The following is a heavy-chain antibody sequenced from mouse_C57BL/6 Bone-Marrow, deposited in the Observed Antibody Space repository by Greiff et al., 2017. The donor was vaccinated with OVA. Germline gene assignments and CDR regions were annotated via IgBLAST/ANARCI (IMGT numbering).Heavy chain of an antibody. J-gene: IGHJ4*01. CDR1: GYTFTSYW. CDR3: AGIYYGYDDGY. Sequence: QVQLQQPGAELVKPGASVKLSCKASGYTFTSYWMHWVKQRPGQGLEWIGMIHPNSGSSNYNEKFKSKATLTVDKSSSTAYMQLSSLTSEDSAVYYCAGIYYGYDDGYWGQGTSVTVSS. V-gene: IGHV1-64*01. D-gene: IGHD2-2*01. CDR2: IHPNSGSS.